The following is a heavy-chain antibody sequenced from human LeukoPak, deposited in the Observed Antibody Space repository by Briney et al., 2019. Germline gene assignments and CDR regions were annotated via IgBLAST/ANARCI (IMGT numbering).Heavy chain of an antibody. V-gene: IGHV3-11*01. Sequence: PGGSLRLSCAASGFTLSDYYMSWIRQAPGKGLEWLSYISSAGDIIFYVDSVKGRFTISRDNAKNSLYLQMNSLRAADTAVFYCARHVTARQNFDFWGQGTLVTVSS. D-gene: IGHD6-6*01. J-gene: IGHJ4*02. CDR2: ISSAGDII. CDR3: ARHVTARQNFDF. CDR1: GFTLSDYY.